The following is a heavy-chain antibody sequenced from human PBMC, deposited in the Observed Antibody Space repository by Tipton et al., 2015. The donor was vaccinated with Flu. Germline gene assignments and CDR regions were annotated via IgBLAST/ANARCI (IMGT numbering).Heavy chain of an antibody. CDR2: IDFSGST. CDR1: GDSVSNSDYY. Sequence: LSLSCTVSGDSVSNSDYYWNWIRQEPGKGLEWIGHIDFSGSTHYNPSLKSRLTISIDTSKNQFSLRLNGVTGADTAVYYCAREGPYFYGMDVRCQGTTVTVSS. V-gene: IGHV4-31*02. CDR3: AREGPYFYGMDV. J-gene: IGHJ6*02.